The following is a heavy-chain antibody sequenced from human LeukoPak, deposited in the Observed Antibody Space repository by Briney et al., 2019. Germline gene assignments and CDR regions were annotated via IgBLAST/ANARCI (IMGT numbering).Heavy chain of an antibody. CDR2: ITGSSDST. Sequence: GGSLRLSCAASGFTFSSYVMRWVRQAPGKGLEWVSAITGSSDSTYYADSVKGRFTISRDTSKNTLYLQMNSLRAEDTAVYYCAKGSAAARPYYFDYWGQGTLVTVSS. CDR3: AKGSAAARPYYFDY. V-gene: IGHV3-23*01. D-gene: IGHD6-6*01. CDR1: GFTFSSYV. J-gene: IGHJ4*02.